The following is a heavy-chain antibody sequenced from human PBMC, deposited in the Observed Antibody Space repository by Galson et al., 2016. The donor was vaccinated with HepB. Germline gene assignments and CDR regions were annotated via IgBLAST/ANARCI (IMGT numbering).Heavy chain of an antibody. Sequence: SLRLSCAASGFTFNNYGMTWVRQAPGKGLEVVSSISRSGDSTDYADSVKGRFNISRDNTKNTLSLQMNSLRAEDTAVYYCVQGSTAPAVWGKGTTVTVSS. V-gene: IGHV3-23*01. D-gene: IGHD2-2*01. J-gene: IGHJ6*04. CDR3: VQGSTAPAV. CDR2: ISRSGDST. CDR1: GFTFNNYG.